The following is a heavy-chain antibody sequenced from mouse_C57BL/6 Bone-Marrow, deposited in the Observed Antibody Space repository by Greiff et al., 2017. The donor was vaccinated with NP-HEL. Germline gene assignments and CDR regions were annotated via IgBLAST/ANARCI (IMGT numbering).Heavy chain of an antibody. CDR3: ARQLRLRLDC. D-gene: IGHD3-2*02. CDR2: ISSGGSYT. CDR1: GFTFSSYG. Sequence: EVMLVESGGDLVKPGGSLKLSCAASGFTFSSYGMSWVRQTPDKRLEWVANISSGGSYTYYPDSVKGRFTISRDNAKNTLYLQMSSLKSEDTAMYYCARQLRLRLDCWCRDTTLTVSS. V-gene: IGHV5-6*01. J-gene: IGHJ2*01.